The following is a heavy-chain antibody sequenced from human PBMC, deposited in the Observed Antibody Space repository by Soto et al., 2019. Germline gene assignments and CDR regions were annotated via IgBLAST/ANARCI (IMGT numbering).Heavy chain of an antibody. Sequence: QVQLVQSGAEVKKPGASVKVSCKAPRYIFTAYFMHWVRQAPGQGLEWMGWINPNTGAPHYGLSVQGRVTMTRDTSISPACMELSSLRSDDTAVYSCESHDPGARFDPWGQGTLVIVSS. J-gene: IGHJ5*02. D-gene: IGHD1-1*01. CDR1: RYIFTAYF. CDR3: ESHDPGARFDP. V-gene: IGHV1-2*02. CDR2: INPNTGAP.